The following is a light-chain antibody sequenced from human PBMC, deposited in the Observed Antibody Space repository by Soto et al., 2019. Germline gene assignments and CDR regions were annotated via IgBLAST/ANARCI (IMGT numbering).Light chain of an antibody. J-gene: IGLJ2*01. V-gene: IGLV2-14*01. Sequence: QSVLTQPASVSGSPGQSITISCTGTSSDVGGYNYVSWYQQHPGKAPKLMIYEVSNRPSGVSNRFSGSKSGNTASLTISGLQAEDEADYYFSSYTSSSTLVVFGGVTKLTVL. CDR1: SSDVGGYNY. CDR2: EVS. CDR3: SSYTSSSTLVV.